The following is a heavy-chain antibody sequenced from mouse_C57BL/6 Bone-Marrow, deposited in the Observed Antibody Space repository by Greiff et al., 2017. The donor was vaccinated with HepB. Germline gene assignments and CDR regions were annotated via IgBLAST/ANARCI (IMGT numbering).Heavy chain of an antibody. J-gene: IGHJ1*03. CDR3: TTTVVYFDV. D-gene: IGHD1-1*01. V-gene: IGHV14-4*01. CDR1: GFNIKDDY. CDR2: IDPENGDT. Sequence: EVQGVESGAELVRPGASVKLSCTASGFNIKDDYMHWVKQRPEQGLEWIGWIDPENGDTEYASKFQGKATITADTSSNTAYLQLSSLTSEDTAVYYCTTTVVYFDVWGTGTTVTVSS.